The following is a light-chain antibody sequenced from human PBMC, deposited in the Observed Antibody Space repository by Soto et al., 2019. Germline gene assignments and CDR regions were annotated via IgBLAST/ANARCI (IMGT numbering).Light chain of an antibody. CDR2: DAS. J-gene: IGKJ3*01. V-gene: IGKV1-33*01. CDR3: RKYDYLPS. CDR1: HDITSY. Sequence: DIQMTQSPSSLSASVGDRVTITCQASHDITSYLNWYQHKPGKAPKLLIYDASILEAGVPSRFSRCEPWPDITVAINSRQPEGGATYYFRKYDYLPSLGPGTTVDFK.